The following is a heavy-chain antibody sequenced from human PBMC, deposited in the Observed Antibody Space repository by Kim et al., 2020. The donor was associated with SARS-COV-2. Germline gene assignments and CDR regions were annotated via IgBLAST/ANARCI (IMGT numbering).Heavy chain of an antibody. J-gene: IGHJ4*02. CDR2: IIPIFGTA. V-gene: IGHV1-69*13. CDR1: GGTFSSYA. Sequence: SVKVSCKASGGTFSSYAISWVRQAPGQGLEWMGGIIPIFGTANYAQKFQGRVTITADESTSTAYMELSSLRSEDTAVYYCARDISDSSGWYVKFDYWGQGTLVTVSS. D-gene: IGHD6-19*01. CDR3: ARDISDSSGWYVKFDY.